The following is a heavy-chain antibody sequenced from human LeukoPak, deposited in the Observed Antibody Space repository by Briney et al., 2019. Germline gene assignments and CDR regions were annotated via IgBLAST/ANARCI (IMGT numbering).Heavy chain of an antibody. CDR1: GGSISSGGYY. Sequence: SETLSLTCTVSGGSISSGGYYWSWIRQLPGKGLEWIGYIYYSGSTYYNPSLKSRVTISVDTSKNQFSLKLSSVTAADTAVYYCATYYYDSSGSGFDPWGQGTLVTVSS. CDR2: IYYSGST. J-gene: IGHJ5*02. CDR3: ATYYYDSSGSGFDP. V-gene: IGHV4-31*03. D-gene: IGHD3-22*01.